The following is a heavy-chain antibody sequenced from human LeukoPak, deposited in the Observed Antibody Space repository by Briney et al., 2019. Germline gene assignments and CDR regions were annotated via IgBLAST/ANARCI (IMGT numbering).Heavy chain of an antibody. CDR2: IYYSGST. V-gene: IGHV4-39*01. Sequence: SETLSLTCTVSGGSISSSSYYWGWIRQPPGKGLEWIGSIYYSGSTYYNPSLKSRVTISVDTSKNQFSLKLSSVTAADTAVYYCARGRRVRSTMVRGVISTSNWFDPWGQGTLVTVSS. D-gene: IGHD3-10*01. CDR3: ARGRRVRSTMVRGVISTSNWFDP. CDR1: GGSISSSSYY. J-gene: IGHJ5*02.